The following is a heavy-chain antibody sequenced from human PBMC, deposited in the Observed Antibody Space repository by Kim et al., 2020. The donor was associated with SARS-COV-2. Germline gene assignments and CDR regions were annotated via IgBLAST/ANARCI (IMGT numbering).Heavy chain of an antibody. CDR3: ARLFTDYYGDYVNYYYYGMDV. V-gene: IGHV4-59*08. D-gene: IGHD4-17*01. CDR1: GGSIRRHY. J-gene: IGHJ6*02. Sequence: SETLSLTCTVSGGSIRRHYWNWIRQPPGKGLEWIGYIYYTGSSNYNPSLKSRVTISVDTSKNQFSLKLSSVTAADTAVYYCARLFTDYYGDYVNYYYYGMDVWGQGTTVTVSS. CDR2: IYYTGSS.